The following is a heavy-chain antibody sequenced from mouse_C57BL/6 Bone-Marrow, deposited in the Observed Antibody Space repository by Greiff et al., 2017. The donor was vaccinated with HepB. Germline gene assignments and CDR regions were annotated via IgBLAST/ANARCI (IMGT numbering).Heavy chain of an antibody. CDR1: GFSFNTYA. J-gene: IGHJ4*01. Sequence: EVMLVESGGGLVQPKGSLKLSCAASGFSFNTYAMNWVRQAPGKGLEWVARIRSKSNNYATYYADSVKDRFTISRDDSESMLYLQMNNLKTEDTAMYYCVRQEEENYSYYAMDYWGQGTSVTVSS. CDR2: IRSKSNNYAT. CDR3: VRQEEENYSYYAMDY. D-gene: IGHD1-1*02. V-gene: IGHV10-1*01.